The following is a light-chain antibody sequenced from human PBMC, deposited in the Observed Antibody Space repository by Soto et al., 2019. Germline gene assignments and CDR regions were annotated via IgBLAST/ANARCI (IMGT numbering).Light chain of an antibody. CDR1: SSDVGGYNY. CDR2: EVS. CDR3: SSYVGTYV. V-gene: IGLV2-8*01. Sequence: QSVLTQPPSASGSPGQSVTISCTGTSSDVGGYNYVSWYQQHPGKAPKLMIYEVSKRPSGVPDRFSGSKSGNTASLTVSGLQAEDEADYYCSSYVGTYVFGTGTKVTVL. J-gene: IGLJ1*01.